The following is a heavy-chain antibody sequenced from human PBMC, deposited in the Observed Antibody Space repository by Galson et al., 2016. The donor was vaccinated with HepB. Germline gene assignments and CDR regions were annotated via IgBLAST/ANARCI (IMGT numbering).Heavy chain of an antibody. D-gene: IGHD6-6*01. CDR1: GYTFTGFY. CDR3: ARGGSSSCDY. V-gene: IGHV1-2*02. Sequence: SVKVSCKASGYTFTGFYMHWVRQAPGQGLEWMGWINPNSGGTNYAQKFLGRVTMTRDTSISTVYMEVGMLRSDDTAMYYCARGGSSSCDYWGQGTLVIVSA. CDR2: INPNSGGT. J-gene: IGHJ4*02.